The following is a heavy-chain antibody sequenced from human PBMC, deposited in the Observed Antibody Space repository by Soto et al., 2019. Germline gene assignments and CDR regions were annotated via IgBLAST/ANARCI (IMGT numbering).Heavy chain of an antibody. D-gene: IGHD2-15*01. Sequence: SETLSLTCAVSGFFISSGNYWGWIRKPPGKGLEWTGSIFHGGNTYYNPSLKSRVTISVDMSKNQFSLKLNSVTAADTAVYYCARARWYDAFDVWGQGTVVTVSS. CDR3: ARARWYDAFDV. J-gene: IGHJ3*01. V-gene: IGHV4-38-2*01. CDR1: GFFISSGNY. CDR2: IFHGGNT.